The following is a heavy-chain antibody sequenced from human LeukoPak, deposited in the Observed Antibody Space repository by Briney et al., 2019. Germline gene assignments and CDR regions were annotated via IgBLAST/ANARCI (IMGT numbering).Heavy chain of an antibody. D-gene: IGHD3-10*01. CDR3: ARDHGFGELFFDY. V-gene: IGHV3-7*01. Sequence: PGGSLRLSCAASGFTSSSYWMSWVRQAPGKGLEWVANIKQGGSEKYYVDSVKGRFTISRDNAKNSLYLQTNSLRAEDTAVYYCARDHGFGELFFDYWGQGTLVTVSS. CDR2: IKQGGSEK. J-gene: IGHJ4*02. CDR1: GFTSSSYW.